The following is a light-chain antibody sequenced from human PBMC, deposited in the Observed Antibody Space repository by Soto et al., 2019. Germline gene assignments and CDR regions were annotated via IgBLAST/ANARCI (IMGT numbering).Light chain of an antibody. Sequence: ETEMTQAAATLSVTPGERATLHCRASQSVSSNLAWYQQKAGQAPRLLICGASRRATGIPDRVNGRGSGTDFTLTTSSLEPEDFAVYYCQQRSDWPWTFGQGTKVDI. CDR2: GAS. CDR3: QQRSDWPWT. V-gene: IGKV3-11*01. CDR1: QSVSSN. J-gene: IGKJ1*01.